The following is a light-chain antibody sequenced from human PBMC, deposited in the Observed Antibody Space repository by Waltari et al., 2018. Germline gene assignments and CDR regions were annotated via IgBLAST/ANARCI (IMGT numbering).Light chain of an antibody. V-gene: IGKV3-15*01. CDR3: QQYNNWPPST. J-gene: IGKJ4*01. Sequence: EILMTQSPATLSVSPGESATISCRASQTVSSNLAWYQQRLGQAPRLLIYGASTRATGIPARFSGTGSGTEFTLTISSLQSEDFAVYYCQQYNNWPPSTFGGGTKVEIK. CDR1: QTVSSN. CDR2: GAS.